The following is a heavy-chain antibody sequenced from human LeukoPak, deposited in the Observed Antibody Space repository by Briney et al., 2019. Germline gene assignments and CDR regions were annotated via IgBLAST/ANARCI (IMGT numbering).Heavy chain of an antibody. CDR2: IWYDGSNK. V-gene: IGHV3-33*01. J-gene: IGHJ6*02. D-gene: IGHD2-15*01. CDR1: GFTFSSYG. CDR3: TTPKLLYYYYYGMDV. Sequence: GSLRLSCAASGFTFSSYGMHWVRQAPGKGLEWVAVIWYDGSNKYYADSVKGRFTISRDNSKNTLYLQMNSLRAEDTAVYYCTTPKLLYYYYYGMDVWGQGTTVTVSS.